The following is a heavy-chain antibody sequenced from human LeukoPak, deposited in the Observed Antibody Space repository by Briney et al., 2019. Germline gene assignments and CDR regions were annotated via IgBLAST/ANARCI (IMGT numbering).Heavy chain of an antibody. J-gene: IGHJ3*02. Sequence: GESLKISCKGSGYRFTSYWIGWVRQMPGKGLEWMGIIYPGDSDTRYSPSFQGQVTISVDKSISTAYLQWSSLKASDTAMYYCARQPNYYDTRGYLSHAFDIWGQGTMVTVSS. CDR1: GYRFTSYW. D-gene: IGHD3-22*01. CDR2: IYPGDSDT. V-gene: IGHV5-51*01. CDR3: ARQPNYYDTRGYLSHAFDI.